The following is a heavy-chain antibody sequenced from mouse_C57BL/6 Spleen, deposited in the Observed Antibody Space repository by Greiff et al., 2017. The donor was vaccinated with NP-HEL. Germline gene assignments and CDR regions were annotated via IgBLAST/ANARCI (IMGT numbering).Heavy chain of an antibody. CDR2: ISSGGSYT. Sequence: EVKLVESGGDLVKPGGSLKLSCAASGFTFSSYGMSWVRQTPDKRLEWVATISSGGSYTYYPDSVKGRFTISRDNAKNTLYLQMSSLKSEDTAMYYCASLTPHFDYWGQGTTLTVSS. CDR1: GFTFSSYG. CDR3: ASLTPHFDY. V-gene: IGHV5-6*01. J-gene: IGHJ2*01. D-gene: IGHD4-1*01.